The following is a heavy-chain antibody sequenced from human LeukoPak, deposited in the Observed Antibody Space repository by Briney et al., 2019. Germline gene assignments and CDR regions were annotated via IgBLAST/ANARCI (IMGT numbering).Heavy chain of an antibody. J-gene: IGHJ4*02. Sequence: PSETLSLTCTVSGGSISSGSYYWSWIRQPAGKGLEWIGRIYTSGSTNYNPSLKSRVTISVDTSKNQFSLKLSSVTAADTAVYYCARGYDSSGYSGLRYWGQGTLVTVSS. D-gene: IGHD3-22*01. CDR1: GGSISSGSYY. CDR2: IYTSGST. V-gene: IGHV4-61*02. CDR3: ARGYDSSGYSGLRY.